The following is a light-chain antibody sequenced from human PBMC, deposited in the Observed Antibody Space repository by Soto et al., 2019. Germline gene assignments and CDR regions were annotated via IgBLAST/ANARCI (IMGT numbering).Light chain of an antibody. V-gene: IGLV2-14*01. CDR1: SSDVGGHDF. Sequence: QPALTQPASVSGSPGQSITISCTGSSSDVGGHDFVSWYQHHPGKAPKLMIFAVTNRPSGVSNRFSGSKSGSTASLTISGLQAEEEADYYCISYKVRSTYIFGTGTKVTV. J-gene: IGLJ1*01. CDR2: AVT. CDR3: ISYKVRSTYI.